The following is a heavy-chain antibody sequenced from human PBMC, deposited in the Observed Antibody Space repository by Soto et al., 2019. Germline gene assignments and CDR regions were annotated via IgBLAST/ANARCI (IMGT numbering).Heavy chain of an antibody. CDR2: ISYDGSNK. J-gene: IGHJ6*02. V-gene: IGHV3-30-3*01. CDR3: ARTGPPGPTRFLESYYYYGMDV. Sequence: QVQLVESGGGVVQPGRSLRLSCAASGFTFSSYAMHRVRQAPGKGLEWVAVISYDGSNKYYADSVKGRFTISRDNSKNTLYLQMNSLRAEDTAVYYCARTGPPGPTRFLESYYYYGMDVWGQGTTVTVSS. D-gene: IGHD3-3*01. CDR1: GFTFSSYA.